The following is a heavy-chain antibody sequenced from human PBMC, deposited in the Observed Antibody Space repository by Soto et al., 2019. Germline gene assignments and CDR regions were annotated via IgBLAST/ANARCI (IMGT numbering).Heavy chain of an antibody. V-gene: IGHV5-51*01. CDR3: ARHDSYYDSPAGMDV. Sequence: ESLKISSKGSGSSFTSYWLGWGRQMPGKGLEWMGIIYPGDSDTRYSPSFQGQVTISADKSISTAYLHCSSLKASDNAMSYCARHDSYYDSPAGMDVWGQGTTVTFSS. CDR1: GSSFTSYW. CDR2: IYPGDSDT. D-gene: IGHD3-22*01. J-gene: IGHJ6*02.